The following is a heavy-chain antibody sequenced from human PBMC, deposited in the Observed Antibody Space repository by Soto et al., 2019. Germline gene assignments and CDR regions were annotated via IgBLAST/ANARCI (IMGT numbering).Heavy chain of an antibody. D-gene: IGHD2-8*01. V-gene: IGHV3-30*18. Sequence: QVQLVESGGGVVQPGRSLRLSCAASGFTFSSYGMHWVRQAPGKGLEWVAVISADGGNKHYADSVKGRFTISRDNSKNTLYLQMNSLRAEDTAVYYCAKTFELMASLDYWGQGTLVTVSS. CDR3: AKTFELMASLDY. J-gene: IGHJ4*02. CDR1: GFTFSSYG. CDR2: ISADGGNK.